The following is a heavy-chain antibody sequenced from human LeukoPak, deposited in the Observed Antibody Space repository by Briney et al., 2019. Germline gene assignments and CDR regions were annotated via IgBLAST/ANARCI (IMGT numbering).Heavy chain of an antibody. CDR2: INHSGST. V-gene: IGHV4-34*01. J-gene: IGHJ5*02. CDR3: ASHTHGTTYTGEADWFDP. Sequence: PSETLSLTCAVYGGSFSGYYWSWIRQPPGKGLEWIGEINHSGSTNYNPSLKSRVTISVDTSKNQFSLKLSSVTAADTAVYYCASHTHGTTYTGEADWFDPWGQGTLVTVSS. D-gene: IGHD3-16*01. CDR1: GGSFSGYY.